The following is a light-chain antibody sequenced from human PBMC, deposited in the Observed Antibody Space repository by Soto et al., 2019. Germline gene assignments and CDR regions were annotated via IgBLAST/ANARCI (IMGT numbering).Light chain of an antibody. CDR2: DVS. CDR1: SSDVGGYNY. CDR3: SSYTSSSTPV. V-gene: IGLV2-8*01. Sequence: QSALTQPPSASGSPGQSVTISCTGTSSDVGGYNYVSWYQQHPGKAPQLIIYDVSKRPSGVPDRFSGSKSGNTASLTVSGLQAEDEADYFCSSYTSSSTPVFGGGTKLTVL. J-gene: IGLJ3*02.